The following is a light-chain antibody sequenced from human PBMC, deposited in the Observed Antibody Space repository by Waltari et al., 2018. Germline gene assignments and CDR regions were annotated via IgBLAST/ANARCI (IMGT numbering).Light chain of an antibody. CDR1: QSISDS. V-gene: IGKV1-39*01. Sequence: DIQMTQSPSSLSASVGDRVTINCRASQSISDSLNWYHQKPGKAPKLLIYAASTLQSGVPSRFSGSGYGTDFTLTISRLQREDFATYYCQQSYNDPLTFGGGTKMEIK. J-gene: IGKJ4*01. CDR2: AAS. CDR3: QQSYNDPLT.